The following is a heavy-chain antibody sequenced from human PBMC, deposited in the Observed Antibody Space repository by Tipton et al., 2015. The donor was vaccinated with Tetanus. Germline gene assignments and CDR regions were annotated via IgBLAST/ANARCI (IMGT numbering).Heavy chain of an antibody. V-gene: IGHV4-34*01. J-gene: IGHJ6*02. Sequence: LSLTCAVYGGSFSGYYWSWIRQPPGKGLEWIGEINHSGSTNYNPSLKSRVTISVDTSKNQFSLKLSSVTAADTAVYYCARSGAPNEYYYYGMDVWGQGTTVTVSS. CDR1: GGSFSGYY. D-gene: IGHD1-1*01. CDR3: ARSGAPNEYYYYGMDV. CDR2: INHSGST.